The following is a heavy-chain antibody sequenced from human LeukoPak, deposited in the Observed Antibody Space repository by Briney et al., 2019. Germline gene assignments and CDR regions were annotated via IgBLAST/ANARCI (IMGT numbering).Heavy chain of an antibody. Sequence: SETLSLTCAVSGGSVSSANWWSWVRQSPGKGLEWIGEIYHDGYTHYNPSLKSRVTISVDKSKNQFSLKLSSMTAADTAMYYCARQPSIAAAGYFDYWGQGTLVTVSS. CDR3: ARQPSIAAAGYFDY. D-gene: IGHD6-13*01. CDR2: IYHDGYT. CDR1: GGSVSSANW. V-gene: IGHV4-4*02. J-gene: IGHJ4*02.